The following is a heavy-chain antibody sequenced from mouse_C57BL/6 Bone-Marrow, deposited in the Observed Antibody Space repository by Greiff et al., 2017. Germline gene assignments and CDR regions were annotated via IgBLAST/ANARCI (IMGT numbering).Heavy chain of an antibody. D-gene: IGHD2-10*01. J-gene: IGHJ2*01. CDR2: IDPENGDT. Sequence: EVQLQQSGAELVRPGASVKLSCTASGFNIKDDYMYWVKQRPEQGLEWIGWIDPENGDTEYASKFQGKATITADTSSNTAYLQLSSLTSEDTAVYYCIPIPTYFDYWGQGTTLTVSS. V-gene: IGHV14-4*01. CDR3: IPIPTYFDY. CDR1: GFNIKDDY.